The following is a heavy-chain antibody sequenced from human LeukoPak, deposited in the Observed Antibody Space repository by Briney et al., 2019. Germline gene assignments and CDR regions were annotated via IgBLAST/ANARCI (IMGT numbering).Heavy chain of an antibody. CDR1: GFAFRFYG. V-gene: IGHV3-30*18. J-gene: IGHJ4*02. Sequence: SGGSLRLSCAASGFAFRFYGMHWVRQAPGKGLEWVAFISYDGSHKYYVDSVQGRFTISRDNSKNTLYLQMNNLRAEDTAVYYCAKDLTTFDRAGSYCQDWGQGTLVTVSS. CDR3: AKDLTTFDRAGSYCQD. CDR2: ISYDGSHK. D-gene: IGHD1-26*01.